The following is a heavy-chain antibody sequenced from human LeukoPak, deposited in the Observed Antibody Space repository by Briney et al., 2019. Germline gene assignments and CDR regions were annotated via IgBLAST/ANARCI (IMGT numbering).Heavy chain of an antibody. CDR3: ARDPTVTTVGAFDI. Sequence: SETLSLTCTVSGGSISSYYWSWIRQPPGKGLEWIGYIYYSGSTNYNPSLKSRVTISVDTSKNQFSLKLSSVTAADTAVYYCARDPTVTTVGAFDIWGQGTMVTVSS. CDR2: IYYSGST. D-gene: IGHD4-17*01. J-gene: IGHJ3*02. V-gene: IGHV4-59*12. CDR1: GGSISSYY.